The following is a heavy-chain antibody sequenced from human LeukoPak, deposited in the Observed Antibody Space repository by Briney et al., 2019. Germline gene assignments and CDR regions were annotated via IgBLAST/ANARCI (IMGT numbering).Heavy chain of an antibody. CDR3: AKGSYTGRYYYFDY. Sequence: GGSLRLSCAASGFTFSSYAMSWVRQAPGKGLEWVSAISGSGGNTYYADSVKGRFTISRDNSKNTLYLQMNGLRTEDTAVYFCAKGSYTGRYYYFDYWGQGTLVTVPS. D-gene: IGHD1-26*01. J-gene: IGHJ4*02. CDR2: ISGSGGNT. V-gene: IGHV3-23*01. CDR1: GFTFSSYA.